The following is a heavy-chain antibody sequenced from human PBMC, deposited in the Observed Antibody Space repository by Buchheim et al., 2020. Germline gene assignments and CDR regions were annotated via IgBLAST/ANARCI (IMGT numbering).Heavy chain of an antibody. CDR1: GFTFSSYW. V-gene: IGHV3-7*01. CDR3: ARHLSTLYDYDSSGSPVDY. Sequence: EVQLVESGGGLVQPGGSLRLSCAASGFTFSSYWMSWVRQAPGKGLEWVANIKQDGSEKYYVDSVKGRFTISRDYAKNSLYLQMNSLRAEDTAVYYCARHLSTLYDYDSSGSPVDYWGQGTL. CDR2: IKQDGSEK. J-gene: IGHJ4*02. D-gene: IGHD3-22*01.